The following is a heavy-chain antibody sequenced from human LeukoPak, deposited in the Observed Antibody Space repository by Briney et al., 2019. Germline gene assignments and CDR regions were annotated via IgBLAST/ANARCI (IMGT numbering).Heavy chain of an antibody. CDR3: ARATYYDFWSGYPDY. Sequence: SETLSLTCAVYGGSFSGYYWSWIRQPPGKGLEWIGEINHSGSTNYNPSLKSRVTISVDTSKNQFSLKLSSVTAADTAVYYCARATYYDFWSGYPDYWGQGTLVTVSS. CDR1: GGSFSGYY. CDR2: INHSGST. D-gene: IGHD3-3*01. J-gene: IGHJ4*02. V-gene: IGHV4-34*01.